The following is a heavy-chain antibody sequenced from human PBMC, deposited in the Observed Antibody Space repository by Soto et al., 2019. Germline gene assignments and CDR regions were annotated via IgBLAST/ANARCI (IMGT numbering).Heavy chain of an antibody. D-gene: IGHD2-8*01. CDR2: IYYTGTT. V-gene: IGHV4-59*13. J-gene: IGHJ4*02. CDR3: VGRLTSIYNYFDS. Sequence: SETLSLTCIVSGDSMSSFYFTWIRQPPGKGLEWIGNIYYTGTTNYNPSRKNRVTMSVDTPKNQFSLILRSVTAADTAIYYCVGRLTSIYNYFDSWGQGTQVTVSS. CDR1: GDSMSSFY.